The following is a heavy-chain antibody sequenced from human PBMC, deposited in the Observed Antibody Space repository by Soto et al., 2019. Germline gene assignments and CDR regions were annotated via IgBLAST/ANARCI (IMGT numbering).Heavy chain of an antibody. Sequence: EVQLVESGGGLVKPGGSLRLSCAASGFTFSNAWMSWVRQAPGKGLEWVGRIKSKTDGGTTDYAAPVIGRFTISRDDSYNALFQQMISLKTEETAVYYYSTLILLWRLELDALYYFFYSLGVWGKGTTVTVSS. CDR1: GFTFSNAW. CDR3: STLILLWRLELDALYYFFYSLGV. D-gene: IGHD2-15*01. J-gene: IGHJ6*03. CDR2: IKSKTDGGTT. V-gene: IGHV3-15*01.